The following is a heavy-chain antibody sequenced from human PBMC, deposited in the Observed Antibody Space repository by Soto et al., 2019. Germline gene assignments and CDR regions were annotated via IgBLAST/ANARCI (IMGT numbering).Heavy chain of an antibody. Sequence: QVPLVQSGAEVKKPGSSVKVSCKASGGTFSSYAISWVRQAPGQGLEWMGGIIPIFGTANYAQKFQGRVTITADESTSTAYMELSSLRSEDTAVYYCARDYSNYPLYGDYYGMDVWGQGTTVTVSS. D-gene: IGHD4-4*01. J-gene: IGHJ6*02. CDR2: IIPIFGTA. V-gene: IGHV1-69*01. CDR1: GGTFSSYA. CDR3: ARDYSNYPLYGDYYGMDV.